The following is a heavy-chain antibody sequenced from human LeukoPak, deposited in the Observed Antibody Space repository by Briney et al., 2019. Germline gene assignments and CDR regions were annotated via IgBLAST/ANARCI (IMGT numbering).Heavy chain of an antibody. V-gene: IGHV3-30*02. Sequence: GGSLRLSCVASGFTFSDYDMHWVRQDPGKGLEWVASMRNDGSQIYYADSVKGRFTISRDNSKNTLYLQMNSLRAEDTAVYYCARGNMIKTDYWGQGTLVTVSS. CDR2: MRNDGSQI. CDR1: GFTFSDYD. CDR3: ARGNMIKTDY. J-gene: IGHJ4*02. D-gene: IGHD3-16*01.